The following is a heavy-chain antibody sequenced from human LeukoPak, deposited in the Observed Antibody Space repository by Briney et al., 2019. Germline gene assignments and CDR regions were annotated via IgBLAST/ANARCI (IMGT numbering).Heavy chain of an antibody. CDR2: ITSDGSST. CDR1: GFTFSSYW. Sequence: GSLILSCAASGFTFSSYWMHWVRQAPGKGLGWVSLITSDGSSTSSAASVKGRFTISRDNDKNTLYLQMNSLRAEDTAVYYCVGGDYYYYYGMDVWGQGTTVTVSS. V-gene: IGHV3-74*01. CDR3: VGGDYYYYYGMDV. D-gene: IGHD4-17*01. J-gene: IGHJ6*02.